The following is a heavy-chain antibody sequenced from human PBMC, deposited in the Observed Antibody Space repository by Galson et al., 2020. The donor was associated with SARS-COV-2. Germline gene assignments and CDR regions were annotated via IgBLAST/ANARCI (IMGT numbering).Heavy chain of an antibody. J-gene: IGHJ6*02. CDR3: ARFGRFGENGMDV. CDR1: GGSISSSSYY. V-gene: IGHV4-39*01. D-gene: IGHD3-10*01. Sequence: SETLSLTCTVSGGSISSSSYYWGWIRQPPGKGLEWIGSIYYSGSTYYNPSLKSRVTISVDTSKNQFSLKLSSVTAADTAVYYCARFGRFGENGMDVWGQGTTVTVSS. CDR2: IYYSGST.